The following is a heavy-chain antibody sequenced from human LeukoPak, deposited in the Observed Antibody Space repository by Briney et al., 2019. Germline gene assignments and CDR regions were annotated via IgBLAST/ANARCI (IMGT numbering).Heavy chain of an antibody. J-gene: IGHJ3*02. Sequence: PGRSLRLSCAASGFTFSSYGMHWVRQAPGKGLEWVAVIWYDGSNKYYADSVKGRFTISRDNSKNTLYLQMNSLRAEDTAVYYCASYVLEDAFDIWGQGTMVTVSS. CDR3: ASYVLEDAFDI. D-gene: IGHD3-3*02. CDR1: GFTFSSYG. CDR2: IWYDGSNK. V-gene: IGHV3-33*01.